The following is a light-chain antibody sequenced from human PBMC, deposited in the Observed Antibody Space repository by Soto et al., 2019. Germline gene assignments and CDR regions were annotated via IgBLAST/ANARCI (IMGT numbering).Light chain of an antibody. CDR1: QSISNW. J-gene: IGKJ4*01. V-gene: IGKV1-5*01. CDR2: DAS. CDR3: QQYNGY. Sequence: DIQMTQSPSTLSASVGDRVTITCRAGQSISNWLAWYQQKPGKAPKLLIYDASSLESGVPSRFSVSGSGTEFTLTISSLQPDDFATYYCQQYNGYFGGGTKVEIK.